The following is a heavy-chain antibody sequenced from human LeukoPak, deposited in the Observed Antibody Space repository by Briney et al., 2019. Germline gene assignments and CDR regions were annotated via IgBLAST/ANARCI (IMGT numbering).Heavy chain of an antibody. CDR3: AKYHNILWFGESFDAFDI. CDR1: GFTFSSYA. Sequence: GGSLRLSCAASGFTFSSYAMSWVRQAPGKGLEWVSAISGSGGSTYYADSVKGRFTISRDNSKNTLYLQMNSLRAEDTAVYCCAKYHNILWFGESFDAFDIWGQGTMVTVSS. V-gene: IGHV3-23*01. J-gene: IGHJ3*02. D-gene: IGHD3-10*01. CDR2: ISGSGGST.